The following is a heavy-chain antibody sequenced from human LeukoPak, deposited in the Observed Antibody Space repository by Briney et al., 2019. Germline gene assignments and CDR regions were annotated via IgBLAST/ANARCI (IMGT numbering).Heavy chain of an antibody. CDR2: IYHSGST. CDR1: GGSISTYY. Sequence: KSSETLSLTCTVSGGSISTYYWNWIRQPPGKGLEWIGYIYHSGSTNYNPSLQSRVTISVDTSKNQFSLNLNSVNAADTAVYYCARGGAARLHFQNWGQGTLVTVSS. D-gene: IGHD6-6*01. J-gene: IGHJ1*01. CDR3: ARGGAARLHFQN. V-gene: IGHV4-59*01.